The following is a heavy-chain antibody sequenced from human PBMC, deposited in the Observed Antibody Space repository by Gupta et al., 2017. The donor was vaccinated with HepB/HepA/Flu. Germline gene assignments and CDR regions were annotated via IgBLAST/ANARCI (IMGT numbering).Heavy chain of an antibody. J-gene: IGHJ5*01. CDR3: ARGQVANTLLGWFNS. V-gene: IGHV1-69*01. Sequence: QVQLVQSGAEVKKPGSSVKVSCKASGGTFSRYVISWVRQAPGQGLEWMGGIIPVFGTPNYVQRFQGRVTITADESTRTAYMEMSGLRSDDTAVYYCARGQVANTLLGWFNSWGQGTLVTVSS. D-gene: IGHD5-12*01. CDR1: GGTFSRYV. CDR2: IIPVFGTP.